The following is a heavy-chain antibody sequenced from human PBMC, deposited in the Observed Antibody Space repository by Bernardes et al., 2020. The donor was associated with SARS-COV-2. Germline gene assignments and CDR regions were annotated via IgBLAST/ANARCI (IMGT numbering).Heavy chain of an antibody. V-gene: IGHV1-18*01. CDR1: GYSFTSYG. J-gene: IGHJ6*02. CDR2: IGVYNGYT. Sequence: ASMKVSCKASGYSFTSYGISWVRQAPGQGLEWVGWIGVYNGYTNYAQKVLGRVTMTIDTSTSTVYMELRSLRSDDTAVYYCARRNTYSNGYYYYYGMDVWGQGTSVTVSS. CDR3: ARRNTYSNGYYYYYGMDV. D-gene: IGHD5-18*01.